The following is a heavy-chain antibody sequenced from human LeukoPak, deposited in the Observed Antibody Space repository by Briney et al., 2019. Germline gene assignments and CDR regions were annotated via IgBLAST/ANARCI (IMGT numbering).Heavy chain of an antibody. CDR3: ARVLLERPGIDSFDI. Sequence: PGGSLRLSCAASGFTLSSYSMEWVRQAPGEGLEWVSHLSSSTSTIYYADSVKGRFTISRDNAKNSLYLQMNSLRAEGPAVYYCARVLLERPGIDSFDIWGRGTMVTVSS. V-gene: IGHV3-48*01. CDR1: GFTLSSYS. D-gene: IGHD1-1*01. CDR2: LSSSTSTI. J-gene: IGHJ3*02.